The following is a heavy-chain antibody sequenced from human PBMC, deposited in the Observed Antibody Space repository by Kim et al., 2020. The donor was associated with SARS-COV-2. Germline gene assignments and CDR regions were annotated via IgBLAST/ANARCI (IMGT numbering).Heavy chain of an antibody. D-gene: IGHD3-10*01. CDR2: IYYRGST. V-gene: IGHV4-39*01. CDR3: ARHVLLWFGELYYFDY. J-gene: IGHJ4*02. CDR1: GGSISSSSYY. Sequence: SETLSLTCTVSGGSISSSSYYWGWIRQPPGKGLEWIGSIYYRGSTYYNPSLKSRVTISVDTSTNQFSLKLSSVTAADTAVYYCARHVLLWFGELYYFDYWGRGTLVTVSS.